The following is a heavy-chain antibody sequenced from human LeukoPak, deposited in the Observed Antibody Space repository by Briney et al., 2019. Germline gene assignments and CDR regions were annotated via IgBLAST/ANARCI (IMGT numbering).Heavy chain of an antibody. Sequence: SETLSLTCTVSGGPITTYFWSWIRQPPGKGLECIGYIYYTGNTNYSPSLRNRVTISVDTSKNQFSLKLNSVTAADTALYFCAGARGGAYGFAFDSWGQGTLVTVSS. CDR3: AGARGGAYGFAFDS. CDR1: GGPITTYF. J-gene: IGHJ4*02. CDR2: IYYTGNT. D-gene: IGHD3-10*01. V-gene: IGHV4-59*01.